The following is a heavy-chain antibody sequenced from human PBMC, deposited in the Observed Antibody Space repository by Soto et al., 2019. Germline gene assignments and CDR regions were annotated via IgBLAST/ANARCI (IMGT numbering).Heavy chain of an antibody. CDR2: IYWNHDK. J-gene: IGHJ6*02. CDR1: GFSLSTSGVG. CDR3: AHSGRSPDSYYYFYGMDV. D-gene: IGHD1-26*01. V-gene: IGHV2-5*01. Sequence: QITLKESGPTLVKPTQPLTPTCTFSGFSLSTSGVGVGWIRHPPGKALEWLALIYWNHDKRYNPSLKSRLTISKETSKNQVVLTMTNMDAVDTATYFCAHSGRSPDSYYYFYGMDVWGQGTTVTVSS.